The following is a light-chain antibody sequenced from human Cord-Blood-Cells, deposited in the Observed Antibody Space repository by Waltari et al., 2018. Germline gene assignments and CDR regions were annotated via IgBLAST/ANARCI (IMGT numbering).Light chain of an antibody. CDR1: QSISSY. Sequence: DIQMTQSPSSLSASVGDRVTITCRASQSISSYLNWYQQKPGKAPKLPIYAASSLQSGVPSSFSGSGSGTDFTLPISSLQPEDFATYYCQQSYSTLTFGGGTKVEIK. J-gene: IGKJ4*01. CDR2: AAS. CDR3: QQSYSTLT. V-gene: IGKV1-39*01.